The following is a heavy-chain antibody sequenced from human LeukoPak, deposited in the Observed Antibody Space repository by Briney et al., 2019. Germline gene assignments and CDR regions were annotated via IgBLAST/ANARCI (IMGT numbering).Heavy chain of an antibody. CDR1: GYTFTNYY. CDR3: ARAGGGYSGYGVY. J-gene: IGHJ4*02. D-gene: IGHD5-12*01. Sequence: ASVTVSFTASGYTFTNYYMHWVRQAPGQGGEGMGIINPSGGSTSYAQKFQGRVTITRDTTTSTVYMELSSLRSEDTAVYYCARAGGGYSGYGVYWGQGTLVTVSS. CDR2: INPSGGST. V-gene: IGHV1-46*01.